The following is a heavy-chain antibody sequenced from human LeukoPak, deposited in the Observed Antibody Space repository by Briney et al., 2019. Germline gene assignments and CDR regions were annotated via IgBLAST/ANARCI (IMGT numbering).Heavy chain of an antibody. D-gene: IGHD3-9*01. Sequence: ASVKVSCKASGYTFTRYYIHWVRQAPGQGLEWMGGINPSGGSTNYAQKVQGRVTMTRDTSTSTVYMELSSLRSEDTAVYYCARGLRFNGDYDILTGYYETRDHWGQGTLVTVSS. V-gene: IGHV1-46*01. CDR1: GYTFTRYY. J-gene: IGHJ4*02. CDR3: ARGLRFNGDYDILTGYYETRDH. CDR2: INPSGGST.